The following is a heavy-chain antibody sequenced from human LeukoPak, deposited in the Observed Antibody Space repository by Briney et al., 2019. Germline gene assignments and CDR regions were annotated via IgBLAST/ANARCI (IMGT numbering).Heavy chain of an antibody. CDR2: IYPGDSDT. Sequence: GESLKISCKGSGYSFTDYWIGWVRQMPGKGLEWMGIIYPGDSDTSYSPSFQGQVTISADQSISTAYLQWSSLKASDTAMYYCARPSGIAVADPIDYWGQGTLVTVSS. V-gene: IGHV5-51*01. D-gene: IGHD6-19*01. J-gene: IGHJ4*02. CDR1: GYSFTDYW. CDR3: ARPSGIAVADPIDY.